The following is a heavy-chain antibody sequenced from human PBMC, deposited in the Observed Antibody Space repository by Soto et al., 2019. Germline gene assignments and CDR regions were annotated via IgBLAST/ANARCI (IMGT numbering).Heavy chain of an antibody. Sequence: PGGCLRLSCSASGFTFSSYSMNWVRQAPGKGLEWVSSISSSSSYIYYADSVKGRFTISRDNAKNSLYLQMNSLRAEDTAVYYCAREERGNYYYGMDVWGQGTTVTVSS. CDR3: AREERGNYYYGMDV. CDR1: GFTFSSYS. J-gene: IGHJ6*02. CDR2: ISSSSSYI. D-gene: IGHD6-13*01. V-gene: IGHV3-21*01.